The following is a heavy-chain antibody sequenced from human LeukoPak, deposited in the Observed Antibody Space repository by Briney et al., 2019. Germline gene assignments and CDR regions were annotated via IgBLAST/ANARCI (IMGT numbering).Heavy chain of an antibody. CDR1: GGSISSGGYY. CDR3: ARGGAPPYDFWSGHAFDI. V-gene: IGHV4-31*03. D-gene: IGHD3-3*01. Sequence: SETLSLTCTVSGGSISSGGYYWSWIRQHPGKGLEWIGYIYYSGSTYYNPSLESRVTISVDTSKNQFSLKLSSVTAADTAVYYCARGGAPPYDFWSGHAFDIWGQGTMVTVSS. CDR2: IYYSGST. J-gene: IGHJ3*02.